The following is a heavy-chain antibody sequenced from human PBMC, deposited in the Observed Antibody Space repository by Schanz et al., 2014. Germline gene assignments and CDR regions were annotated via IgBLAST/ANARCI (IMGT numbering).Heavy chain of an antibody. CDR2: ISGSGAST. J-gene: IGHJ4*02. D-gene: IGHD3-9*01. V-gene: IGHV3-23*04. CDR3: AKDHAGSDILTALGN. CDR1: GFTFSSYG. Sequence: VQLVESGGGVVQPGRSRRLSCEASGFTFSSYGMHWVRQAPGKGLEWVSAISGSGASTYYADSVKGRFTISRDNSKNTLYLQMNSLRAEDTAVYYCAKDHAGSDILTALGNWGQGTLVTVSS.